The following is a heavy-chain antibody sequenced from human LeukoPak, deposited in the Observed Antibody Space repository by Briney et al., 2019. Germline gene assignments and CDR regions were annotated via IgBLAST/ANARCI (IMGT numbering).Heavy chain of an antibody. CDR2: ISAYNGNT. D-gene: IGHD1/OR15-1a*01. Sequence: ASVKVSFKASGYTFTIYGISWVRQAPGQGLEGMGWISAYNGNTNYAQKLQGRVTMTTDTSTSTAYMELRSLRSDDTAVYYCARDLDQHPVYYYGMDVWGKGTTVTVSS. CDR1: GYTFTIYG. J-gene: IGHJ6*04. V-gene: IGHV1-18*04. CDR3: ARDLDQHPVYYYGMDV.